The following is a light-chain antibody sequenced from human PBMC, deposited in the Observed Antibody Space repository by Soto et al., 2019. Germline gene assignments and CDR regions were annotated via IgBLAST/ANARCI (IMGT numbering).Light chain of an antibody. CDR3: AAWDDSLSGLV. CDR1: SSNIGSHT. J-gene: IGLJ2*01. V-gene: IGLV1-44*01. CDR2: TND. Sequence: QSVLNQPPSASGTPGQGVTISCSGSSSNIGSHTVNWYQQLPGTAPKLLIYTNDQRPSWVPDRFSGSKSGTSASLAISGLQSEDEADYFCAAWDDSLSGLVFGGGTKLTVL.